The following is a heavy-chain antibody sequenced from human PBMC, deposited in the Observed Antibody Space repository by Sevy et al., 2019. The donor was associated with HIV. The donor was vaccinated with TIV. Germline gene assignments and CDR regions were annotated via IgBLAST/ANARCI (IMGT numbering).Heavy chain of an antibody. CDR3: TRELWPGDY. D-gene: IGHD2-21*01. Sequence: GGSLRLSCGASGFSFSDYYMGWVRQAPGKGLEWVANIYQDGSQENYVDSVKGRFTISRDNAKNSVYLQMNSLRVDDTGIYYCTRELWPGDYWGQGTLVTVSS. J-gene: IGHJ4*02. CDR2: IYQDGSQE. V-gene: IGHV3-7*01. CDR1: GFSFSDYY.